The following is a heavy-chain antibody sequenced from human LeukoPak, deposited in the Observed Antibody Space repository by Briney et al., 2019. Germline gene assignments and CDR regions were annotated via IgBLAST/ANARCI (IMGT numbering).Heavy chain of an antibody. CDR1: GGSFSGYF. CDR2: INHSGST. V-gene: IGHV4-34*01. CDR3: ARQHGSGSYPFYYYYYMDV. Sequence: TSETLSLTCVVYGGSFSGYFWSWIRQPPGKGLEWIGEINHSGSTNYNPSLKSRVTISVDTSKNQFSLKLSSVTAADTAVYYCARQHGSGSYPFYYYYYMDVWGKGTTVTISS. J-gene: IGHJ6*03. D-gene: IGHD3-10*01.